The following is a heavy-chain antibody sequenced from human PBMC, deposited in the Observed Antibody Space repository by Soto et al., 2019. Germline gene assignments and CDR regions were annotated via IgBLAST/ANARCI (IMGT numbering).Heavy chain of an antibody. Sequence: QVQLQQWGAGLLKPSETLSLTCAVYGGSFSGYYWSWIRQPPGKGLEWIGEINHSGSTNYNPSLKSRVTISVDTSKNQFSLKLSSVTAADTAVYYCARGGKQQLVRSQYFDLWGRGTLVTVSS. V-gene: IGHV4-34*01. CDR1: GGSFSGYY. J-gene: IGHJ2*01. CDR2: INHSGST. CDR3: ARGGKQQLVRSQYFDL. D-gene: IGHD6-13*01.